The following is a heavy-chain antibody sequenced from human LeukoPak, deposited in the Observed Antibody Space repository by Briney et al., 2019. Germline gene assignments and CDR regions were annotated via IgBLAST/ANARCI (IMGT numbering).Heavy chain of an antibody. V-gene: IGHV3-30*02. CDR1: GFTFSSYG. CDR2: IRYDGSNK. Sequence: AGGSLRLSCAASGFTFSSYGMHWVRQAPGKGLEWVAFIRYDGSNKYYADSVKGRFTISRDNSKNTLYLQMNSLRAEDTAVYYCAKDTSRFFEWLFDAFDVWGQGTMVTVSS. CDR3: AKDTSRFFEWLFDAFDV. J-gene: IGHJ3*01. D-gene: IGHD3-3*01.